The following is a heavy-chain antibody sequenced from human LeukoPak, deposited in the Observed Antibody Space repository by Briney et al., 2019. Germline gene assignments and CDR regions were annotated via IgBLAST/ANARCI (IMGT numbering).Heavy chain of an antibody. D-gene: IGHD1-1*01. J-gene: IGHJ3*02. CDR2: ISASGDVT. Sequence: GGSLRLSCAASGFSFSAYPMGWVRQAPGKGLQWLSGISASGDVTFHADPVKGRFTISRDNSKNTLYLQMTSLRAEDTAEYYCAKSLFTSATGTGRAFHIWGQGTMVTVSS. V-gene: IGHV3-23*01. CDR3: AKSLFTSATGTGRAFHI. CDR1: GFSFSAYP.